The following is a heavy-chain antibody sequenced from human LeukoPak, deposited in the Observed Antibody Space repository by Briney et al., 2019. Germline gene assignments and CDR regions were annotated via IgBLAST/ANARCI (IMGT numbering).Heavy chain of an antibody. D-gene: IGHD3-10*01. J-gene: IGHJ5*02. V-gene: IGHV1-2*02. CDR3: ARGRLLWFGEFSNWFDP. CDR2: INPNSGGT. Sequence: ASVKVSCKASGYTFTGYYMHWVRQAPGQGLEWMGWINPNSGGTNYAQKFQGRVTMTRDTSISTAYMELSRQRSDDTAVYYCARGRLLWFGEFSNWFDPWGQGTLVTVSS. CDR1: GYTFTGYY.